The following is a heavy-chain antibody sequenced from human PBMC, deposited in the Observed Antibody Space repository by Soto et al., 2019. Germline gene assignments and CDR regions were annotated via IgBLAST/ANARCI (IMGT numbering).Heavy chain of an antibody. Sequence: QVQLVQSGAEVKKPGSSVKVSCKASGGSFSSYTISWVRQAPGQGLEWMGRIIPILGIANYAQKFQGRVTITDDKLTGTAYMELSILRSEDTAVYYWASDGIAELLYFDYWGQGNLVTVTT. CDR3: ASDGIAELLYFDY. D-gene: IGHD3-10*01. CDR2: IIPILGIA. V-gene: IGHV1-69*02. J-gene: IGHJ4*02. CDR1: GGSFSSYT.